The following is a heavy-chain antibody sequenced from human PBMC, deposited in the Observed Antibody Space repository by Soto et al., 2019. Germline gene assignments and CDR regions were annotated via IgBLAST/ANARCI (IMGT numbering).Heavy chain of an antibody. V-gene: IGHV3-23*01. CDR3: AKGGITWYGFDY. CDR2: ISDSGGST. D-gene: IGHD6-13*01. Sequence: EVQLLESGGGLVQPGGSLRLSCAASGFTFSSYALSWVRQAPGKGLEWVSAISDSGGSTYYADSVKGRFTISRDKSKNTLYLQMNSLRAEDTALYYCAKGGITWYGFDYWGQGTLVTVSS. J-gene: IGHJ4*02. CDR1: GFTFSSYA.